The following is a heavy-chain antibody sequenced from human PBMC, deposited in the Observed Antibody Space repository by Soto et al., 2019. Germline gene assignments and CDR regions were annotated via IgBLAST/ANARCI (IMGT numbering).Heavy chain of an antibody. V-gene: IGHV1-18*01. CDR1: GYTFTSYG. Sequence: GASVKVSCKASGYTFTSYGIIWVRQAPGQGLEWMGWISAYNGNTNYAQKLQGRVTMTTDTSTSTAYMELRSLRSDDTAVYYCARVWFGEPPLGYMDVWGKGTTVTVSS. CDR3: ARVWFGEPPLGYMDV. J-gene: IGHJ6*03. CDR2: ISAYNGNT. D-gene: IGHD3-10*01.